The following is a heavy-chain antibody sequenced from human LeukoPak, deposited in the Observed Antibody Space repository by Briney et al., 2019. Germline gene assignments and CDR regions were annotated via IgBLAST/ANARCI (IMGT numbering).Heavy chain of an antibody. V-gene: IGHV4-59*01. CDR1: GDSITSYY. CDR3: VSGSYLIDN. D-gene: IGHD1-26*01. Sequence: PSETLSLICTVTGDSITSYYWSWVRQTPEKGLERIGYIHYSGRIKYNPSLKSRVTLSVDTSKNQFSLKLNSVTSADTAVYYCVSGSYLIDNWGQGTLVTVSS. CDR2: IHYSGRI. J-gene: IGHJ4*02.